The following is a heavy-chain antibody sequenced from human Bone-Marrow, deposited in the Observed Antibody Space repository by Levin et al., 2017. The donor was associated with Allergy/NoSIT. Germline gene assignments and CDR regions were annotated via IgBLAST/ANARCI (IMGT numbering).Heavy chain of an antibody. V-gene: IGHV3-11*01. J-gene: IGHJ4*02. CDR3: ARESPGTPSRAGFDY. CDR2: ISSSGSTI. CDR1: GFTFSDYY. Sequence: GESLKISCAASGFTFSDYYMSWIRQAPGKGLEWVSYISSSGSTIYYADSVKGRFTISRDNAKNSLYLQMNSLRAEDTAVYYCARESPGTPSRAGFDYWGQGTLVTVSS. D-gene: IGHD6-13*01.